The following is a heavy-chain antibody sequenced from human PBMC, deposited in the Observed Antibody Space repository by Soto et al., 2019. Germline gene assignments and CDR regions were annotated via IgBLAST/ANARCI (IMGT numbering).Heavy chain of an antibody. V-gene: IGHV3-23*01. D-gene: IGHD3-22*01. CDR1: GFTFSRYV. J-gene: IGHJ6*02. Sequence: PGGSLRLSCVGSGFTFSRYVMSWVRQAPGRGLEWVSVISGSGGTSYYTDSVKGRFTISRDNSKNTLYLEMKSLGAGDTAVYYCARTEVGYYYDSSGYPAEYYGMDVWGQGTTVTVSS. CDR2: ISGSGGTS. CDR3: ARTEVGYYYDSSGYPAEYYGMDV.